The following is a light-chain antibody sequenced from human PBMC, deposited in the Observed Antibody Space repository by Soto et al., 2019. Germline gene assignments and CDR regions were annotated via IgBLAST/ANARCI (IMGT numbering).Light chain of an antibody. CDR2: DAS. V-gene: IGKV1-5*01. CDR3: QQYHTSWT. Sequence: DIPMTQSPSTLSASVGDRVTITCRATQSVDSWLAWYQQKPGKGPELLVYDASTVQSGVPSRFSGSGSGTEFTLTISDLRPDDFATYYCQQYHTSWTFGQGTKVEI. CDR1: QSVDSW. J-gene: IGKJ1*01.